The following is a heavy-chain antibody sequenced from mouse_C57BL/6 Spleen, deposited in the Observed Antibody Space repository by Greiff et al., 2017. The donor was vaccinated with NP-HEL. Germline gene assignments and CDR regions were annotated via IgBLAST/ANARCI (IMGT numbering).Heavy chain of an antibody. D-gene: IGHD2-3*01. J-gene: IGHJ4*01. CDR1: GFSLTSYG. CDR2: IWSGGST. Sequence: VQRVESGPGLVQPSQSLSITCTVSGFSLTSYGVHWVRQSPGKGLEWLGVIWSGGSTDYNAAFISRLSISKDNSKSQVFFKMNSLQADDTAIYYCARMGDGYLYYYAMDYWGQGTSVTVSS. V-gene: IGHV2-2*01. CDR3: ARMGDGYLYYYAMDY.